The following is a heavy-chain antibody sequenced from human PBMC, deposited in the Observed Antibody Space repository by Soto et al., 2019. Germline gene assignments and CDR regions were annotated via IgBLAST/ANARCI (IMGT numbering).Heavy chain of an antibody. Sequence: VSAVKLCCTASGYSFTSYYMPWVREAPGQGLEWMGIINPSGGSTSYAQKFQGRVTMTRDTSTSTVYMELSSLRSEDTAVYYCARDRFGVVIGPYYSYYGMECRGQGLSVSVS. CDR2: INPSGGST. J-gene: IGHJ6*02. D-gene: IGHD3-3*01. CDR1: GYSFTSYY. V-gene: IGHV1-46*01. CDR3: ARDRFGVVIGPYYSYYGMEC.